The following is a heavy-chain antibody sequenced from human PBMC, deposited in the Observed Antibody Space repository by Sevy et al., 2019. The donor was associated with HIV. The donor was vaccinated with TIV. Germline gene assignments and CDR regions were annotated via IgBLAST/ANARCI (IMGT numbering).Heavy chain of an antibody. V-gene: IGHV3-23*01. Sequence: GGSLRLSCAASGFTFSTYAMSWVRQAPGKGLEWVSAISGSGRSTYYADSVEGRFTISRDNSKNTLSLQMNSLRADDTAVYYCAKGYCSGGSCPRDYYYYGMDVWGQGTTVTVSS. CDR3: AKGYCSGGSCPRDYYYYGMDV. CDR2: ISGSGRST. J-gene: IGHJ6*02. CDR1: GFTFSTYA. D-gene: IGHD2-15*01.